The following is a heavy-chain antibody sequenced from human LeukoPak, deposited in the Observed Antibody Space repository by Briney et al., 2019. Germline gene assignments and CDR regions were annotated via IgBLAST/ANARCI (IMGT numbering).Heavy chain of an antibody. D-gene: IGHD3-16*02. Sequence: SETLSLTCTVSGGSISSGGYYWSWIRQHPGKGLEWIGYIYYSGSTYYNPSLKSRVTISVDTSKNQFSLKLSSVTAADTAVYYCARAVRGGYNWFGPWGQGTLVTVSS. CDR3: ARAVRGGYNWFGP. CDR2: IYYSGST. CDR1: GGSISSGGYY. J-gene: IGHJ5*02. V-gene: IGHV4-31*03.